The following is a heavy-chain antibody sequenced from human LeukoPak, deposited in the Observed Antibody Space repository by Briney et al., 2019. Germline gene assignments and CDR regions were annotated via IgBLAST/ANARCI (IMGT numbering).Heavy chain of an antibody. CDR1: GGTFSSYA. J-gene: IGHJ4*02. Sequence: SVNVSCKASGGTFSSYAISWVRQAPGQGLEWMGGIIPIFGTANYAQKFQGRVTITADESTSTAYMEPSSLRSEDTAVYYCASTEYTKDTAMVLFDYWGQGTLVTVSS. CDR2: IIPIFGTA. D-gene: IGHD5-18*01. V-gene: IGHV1-69*13. CDR3: ASTEYTKDTAMVLFDY.